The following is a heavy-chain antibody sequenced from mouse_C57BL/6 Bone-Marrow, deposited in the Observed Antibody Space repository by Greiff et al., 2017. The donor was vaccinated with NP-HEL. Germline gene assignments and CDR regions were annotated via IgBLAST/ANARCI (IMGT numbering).Heavy chain of an antibody. D-gene: IGHD1-1*01. V-gene: IGHV10-1*01. Sequence: EVQLVESGGGLVQPKGSLKLSCAASGFSFNTYAMNWVRQAPGKGLEWVARIRSKSNNYATDYADSVKDRFTISRDDSESMLNLPMNNWKTEDTAMYCCVRLPTVVGGYWGQGTLVTVSA. J-gene: IGHJ3*01. CDR3: VRLPTVVGGY. CDR2: IRSKSNNYAT. CDR1: GFSFNTYA.